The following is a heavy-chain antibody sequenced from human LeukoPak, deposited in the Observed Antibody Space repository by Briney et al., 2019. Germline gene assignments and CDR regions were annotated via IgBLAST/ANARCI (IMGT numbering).Heavy chain of an antibody. CDR2: ISTSGGTI. D-gene: IGHD5-18*01. Sequence: PGGSLRLSCAASGFLFSSYEMNWVRQAPGKGLEWVSYISTSGGTIYYADSVKGRFTISRDNAKNSLYLQMNSLRAEDTAVYYCARGGSYGYNYWGQGTLVTVSS. J-gene: IGHJ4*02. V-gene: IGHV3-48*03. CDR1: GFLFSSYE. CDR3: ARGGSYGYNY.